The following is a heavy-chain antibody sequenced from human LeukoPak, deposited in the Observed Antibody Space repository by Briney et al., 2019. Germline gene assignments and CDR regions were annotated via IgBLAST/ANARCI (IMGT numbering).Heavy chain of an antibody. J-gene: IGHJ4*02. CDR1: GYSFTSYW. Sequence: GASLQISCKGSGYSFTSYWIGWGRQLPGKGLEWMGIIYPGDSDTRYSPSFQGQVTISADKSISTAYLQWSSLKASDTAMYYCARQDGDYPFDYWGQGTLVTVSS. CDR2: IYPGDSDT. CDR3: ARQDGDYPFDY. V-gene: IGHV5-51*01. D-gene: IGHD4-17*01.